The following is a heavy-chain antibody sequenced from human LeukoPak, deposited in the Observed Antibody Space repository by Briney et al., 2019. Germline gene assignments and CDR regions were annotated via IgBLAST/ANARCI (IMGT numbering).Heavy chain of an antibody. CDR1: AFTFSSYS. Sequence: PGGSLRLSCAASAFTFSSYSMNWVRQAPGKGLEWVSSISSSGSYIYYADSVKGRFTISRDNAKNSLYLQMNSLRAEDTAVYYCARDPVAGTYFWATEHPLDYWGQGTLVTVSS. V-gene: IGHV3-21*01. CDR2: ISSSGSYI. CDR3: ARDPVAGTYFWATEHPLDY. D-gene: IGHD6-19*01. J-gene: IGHJ4*02.